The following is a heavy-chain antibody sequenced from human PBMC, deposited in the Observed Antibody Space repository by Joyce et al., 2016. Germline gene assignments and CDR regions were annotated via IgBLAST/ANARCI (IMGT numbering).Heavy chain of an antibody. CDR3: ARSVAGSGWYLGLNY. CDR1: GGGTFTNYA. Sequence: QVQLVQSGAEVKNPGSSVRVSCKTSGGGTFTNYAFSWVRQAPGQGLEWMGEILPLCGTETYEQRFQGRVIITADESTSTTYLELSSLRSEDTAVYYCARSVAGSGWYLGLNYWGQGTLVSVSS. D-gene: IGHD6-13*01. V-gene: IGHV1-69*01. CDR2: ILPLCGTE. J-gene: IGHJ4*02.